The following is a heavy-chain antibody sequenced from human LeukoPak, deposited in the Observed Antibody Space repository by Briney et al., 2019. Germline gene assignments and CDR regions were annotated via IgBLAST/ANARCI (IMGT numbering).Heavy chain of an antibody. V-gene: IGHV3-7*03. CDR2: TNQDGSQK. Sequence: GGSLRLSCAASGFRFSDYWMNWIRQAPGKGLEWVANTNQDGSQKYYVDSVKGRFTISRDNAEKIFYLQIDSLRVEDTAVYYCARGAAAATDYWGQGTLVTVSS. D-gene: IGHD6-13*01. CDR1: GFRFSDYW. CDR3: ARGAAAATDY. J-gene: IGHJ4*02.